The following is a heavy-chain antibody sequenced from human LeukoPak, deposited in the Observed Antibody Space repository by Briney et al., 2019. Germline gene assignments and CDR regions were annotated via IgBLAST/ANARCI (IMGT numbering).Heavy chain of an antibody. J-gene: IGHJ4*02. V-gene: IGHV3-23*01. CDR2: ISSSGGST. CDR3: ARWRGDY. D-gene: IGHD2-15*01. CDR1: GFTFSSYG. Sequence: GGSLRLSCAASGFTFSSYGMTWVRQTPGKGLEWVSSISSSGGSTYYADSVKGRFTISRDNSKNTLYLQMNSLRAEDTAVYYCARWRGDYWGQGTLVTVSS.